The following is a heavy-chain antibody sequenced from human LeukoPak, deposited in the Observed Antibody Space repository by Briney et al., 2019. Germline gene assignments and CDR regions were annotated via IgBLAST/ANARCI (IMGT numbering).Heavy chain of an antibody. Sequence: PSETLSLTCTVSGGSISSYYWSWIRQPPGKGLEWIGYIYYRGSTNYNPSLKSRVNISVDTSKNQFALKLSSVTAADTAVYYCARLPHSYYGMDVWGQGTTVTVSS. J-gene: IGHJ6*02. CDR3: ARLPHSYYGMDV. CDR1: GGSISSYY. V-gene: IGHV4-59*08. CDR2: IYYRGST.